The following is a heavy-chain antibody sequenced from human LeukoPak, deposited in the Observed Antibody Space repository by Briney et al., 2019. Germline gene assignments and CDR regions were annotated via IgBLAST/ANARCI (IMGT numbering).Heavy chain of an antibody. CDR1: GFTFSSYA. V-gene: IGHV3-23*01. CDR2: ISGSDCST. J-gene: IGHJ5*02. Sequence: GSSLTLSCAPSGFTFSSYAMSWVRQAPRKELEWVSAISGSDCSTYYADSAKGRFTISRDNSQNPLYLQTNSLRAEDTAVYYCAKCQDWFDPWGQGTLVTVSS. CDR3: AKCQDWFDP.